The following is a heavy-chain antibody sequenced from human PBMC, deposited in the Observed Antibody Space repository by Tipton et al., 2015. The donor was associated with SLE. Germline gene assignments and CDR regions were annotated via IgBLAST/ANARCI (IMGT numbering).Heavy chain of an antibody. Sequence: TLSLTCNVSGYSIRNGYYWSWFRRPPGRGLEWIGEITRRGKTNYNPSLKSRVTISVDTSKNQFSLNLRSVTAADTAVYYCARGGTGDGRNPFDPWGQGTLVTVSS. V-gene: IGHV4-38-2*02. CDR1: GYSIRNGYY. D-gene: IGHD4-23*01. J-gene: IGHJ5*02. CDR3: ARGGTGDGRNPFDP. CDR2: ITRRGKT.